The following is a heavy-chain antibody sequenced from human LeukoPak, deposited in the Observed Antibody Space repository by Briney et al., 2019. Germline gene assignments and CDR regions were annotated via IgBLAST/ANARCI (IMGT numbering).Heavy chain of an antibody. Sequence: GGSLRLSCAASGFTLGTYSMHWVRQAPGKGLEYVSAISSNGRITYYADSVKGRFTISRDNSKNTLYIQMGSLRTEDTAVYYCARVSGWYWFDNWGQGTLVTVSS. J-gene: IGHJ4*02. CDR1: GFTLGTYS. V-gene: IGHV3-64*02. CDR2: ISSNGRIT. D-gene: IGHD6-19*01. CDR3: ARVSGWYWFDN.